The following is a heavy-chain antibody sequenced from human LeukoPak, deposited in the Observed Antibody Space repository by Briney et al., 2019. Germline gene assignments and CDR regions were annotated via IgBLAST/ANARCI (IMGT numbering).Heavy chain of an antibody. Sequence: PGGSLRLSCAASGFTFSSYEMNWVRQAPGKGLEWVSYISSSGSTIYYADSVKGRFTISRDNAKNSLYLQMNSLRAEDTAVYYCARFNGGDSTGCFDLWGRGTLVTVSS. D-gene: IGHD4-23*01. J-gene: IGHJ2*01. V-gene: IGHV3-48*03. CDR3: ARFNGGDSTGCFDL. CDR2: ISSSGSTI. CDR1: GFTFSSYE.